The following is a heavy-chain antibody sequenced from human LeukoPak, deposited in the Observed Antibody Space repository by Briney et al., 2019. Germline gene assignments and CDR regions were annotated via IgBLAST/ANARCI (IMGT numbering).Heavy chain of an antibody. V-gene: IGHV4-59*01. CDR2: IHSSGTT. CDR1: GDSISGYY. CDR3: ARGGASSEWFDP. D-gene: IGHD6-25*01. J-gene: IGHJ5*02. Sequence: PSETLTLTCTVSGDSISGYYWSWIRQPPGKGLEWIAFIHSSGTTNYCPSLKSRDSKSVDTSNNQFSLNVNSVTAADTAVYYCARGGASSEWFDPWGQGTLVTVSS.